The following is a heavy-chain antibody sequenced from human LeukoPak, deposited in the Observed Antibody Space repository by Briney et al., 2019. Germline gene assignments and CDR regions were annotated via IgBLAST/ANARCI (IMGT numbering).Heavy chain of an antibody. CDR1: GFTFSSYS. D-gene: IGHD3-16*01. CDR3: ARDAFTRWYFDY. J-gene: IGHJ4*02. V-gene: IGHV3-48*04. CDR2: ITASGTAM. Sequence: GGSLRLSCAASGFTFSSYSMNWVRQAPGKGLEWVSHITASGTAMFYADSVKGRFTISRDNAKNSLYLQMNSLRAEDTAVYYCARDAFTRWYFDYWGQGTLVTVSS.